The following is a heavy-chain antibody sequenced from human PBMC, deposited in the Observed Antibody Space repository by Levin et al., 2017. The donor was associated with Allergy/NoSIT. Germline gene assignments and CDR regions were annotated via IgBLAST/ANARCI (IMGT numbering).Heavy chain of an antibody. J-gene: IGHJ5*02. V-gene: IGHV4-34*01. D-gene: IGHD6-19*01. Sequence: SQTLSLTCAVYGGSFSGYYWSWIRQPPGKGLEWIGEINHSGSTNYNPSLKSRVTISVDTSKNQFSLKLSSVTAADTAVYYCARGTIPAQGADSSGWSAWFDPWGQGTLVTVSS. CDR3: ARGTIPAQGADSSGWSAWFDP. CDR2: INHSGST. CDR1: GGSFSGYY.